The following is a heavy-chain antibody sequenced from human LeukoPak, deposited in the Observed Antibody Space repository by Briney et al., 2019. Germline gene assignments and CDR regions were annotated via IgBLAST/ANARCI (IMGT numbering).Heavy chain of an antibody. CDR3: ARGVLGGAIDY. Sequence: GSLRLSCAASGFTFTNYGINWVRQAPGKGLEWVSYISSSGTSQDYADSVKGRFTSSRDNAKNTLSLQMNSLRDEDTAVYYCARGVLGGAIDYWGQGTLVTVSS. CDR1: GFTFTNYG. J-gene: IGHJ4*02. CDR2: ISSSGTSQ. V-gene: IGHV3-48*02. D-gene: IGHD3-16*01.